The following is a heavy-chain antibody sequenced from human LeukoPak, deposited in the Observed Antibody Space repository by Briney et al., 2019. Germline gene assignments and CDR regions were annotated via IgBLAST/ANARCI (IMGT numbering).Heavy chain of an antibody. D-gene: IGHD5-18*01. CDR1: GGTFSSYA. CDR3: ASPPRDTAMGELYYFDY. V-gene: IGHV1-69*05. CDR2: IIPIFGTA. Sequence: GASVKVSCKASGGTFSSYAISWVRQAPGQGLEWMGGIIPIFGTANYAQKFQGRVTITTDESTSTAYMELSSLRSEDTAVYYCASPPRDTAMGELYYFDYWGQGTLVTVSS. J-gene: IGHJ4*02.